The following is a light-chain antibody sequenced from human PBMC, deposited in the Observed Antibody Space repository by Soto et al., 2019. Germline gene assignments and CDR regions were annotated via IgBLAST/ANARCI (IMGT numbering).Light chain of an antibody. CDR2: DAS. J-gene: IGKJ1*01. V-gene: IGKV3-11*01. CDR1: QSVSSY. Sequence: EIVLTQSPATLSLSPGERATLSCRASQSVSSYLAWYQQKPGQAPRLLIYDASNRATGIPARFSGSGSGTDFTLTISSLEPEDFAVYYCQQQTRTFGQGTKVDIK. CDR3: QQQTRT.